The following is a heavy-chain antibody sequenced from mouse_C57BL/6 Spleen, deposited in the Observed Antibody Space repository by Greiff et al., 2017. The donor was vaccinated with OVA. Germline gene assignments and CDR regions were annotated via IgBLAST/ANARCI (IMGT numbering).Heavy chain of an antibody. J-gene: IGHJ1*03. CDR3: ARRITTVVAPCDV. D-gene: IGHD1-1*01. CDR2: IYPRSGNT. V-gene: IGHV1-81*01. CDR1: GYTFTSYG. Sequence: QVQLQQSGAELARPGASVKLSCKASGYTFTSYGISWVKQRTGQGLEWIGEIYPRSGNTYYNEKFKGKATLTADKSSSTAYMELRSLTSEDSAVYFCARRITTVVAPCDVWGTGTTVTVSS.